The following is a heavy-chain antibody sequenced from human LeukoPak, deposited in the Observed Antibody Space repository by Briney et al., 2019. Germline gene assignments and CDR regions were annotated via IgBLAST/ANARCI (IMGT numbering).Heavy chain of an antibody. D-gene: IGHD4-17*01. V-gene: IGHV3-30-3*01. Sequence: GRSLRLSCAASGFTFSSYAMHWVRQAPGQGLEWVAVVSYDGSNKYYADSVKGRFTISRDNSKNTLYLQMNSLRPEDTAVYYCAREDYGLVYFDYWGQGTLVTVSS. CDR1: GFTFSSYA. CDR3: AREDYGLVYFDY. J-gene: IGHJ4*02. CDR2: VSYDGSNK.